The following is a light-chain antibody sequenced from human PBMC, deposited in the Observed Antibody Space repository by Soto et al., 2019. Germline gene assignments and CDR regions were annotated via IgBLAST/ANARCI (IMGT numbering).Light chain of an antibody. CDR2: GVS. J-gene: IGKJ1*01. CDR3: QQYYNWPRT. Sequence: DIVMTQSPATLSLYTGEGATLSCRASQSVGSNLAWYQQKPAQAPRLLIYGVSTRATGTPARFSGSGSGTEFTLTISSLQPEDFAVYYCQQYYNWPRTFGQGTNVDIK. CDR1: QSVGSN. V-gene: IGKV3-15*01.